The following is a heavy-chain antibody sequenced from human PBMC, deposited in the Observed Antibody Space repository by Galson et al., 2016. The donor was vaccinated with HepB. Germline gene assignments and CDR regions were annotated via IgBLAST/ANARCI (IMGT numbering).Heavy chain of an antibody. Sequence: SLRLSCAASGFTFSSYGMHWVRQAPGKGLEWVAVIWYDGSKKYYVDSVKGRFTISRDDSKNTLYLQMNSLRAEDTAVYYCAKYPGSPQHAFDSWGQGTMVTVSS. V-gene: IGHV3-33*06. D-gene: IGHD3-10*01. J-gene: IGHJ3*02. CDR2: IWYDGSKK. CDR3: AKYPGSPQHAFDS. CDR1: GFTFSSYG.